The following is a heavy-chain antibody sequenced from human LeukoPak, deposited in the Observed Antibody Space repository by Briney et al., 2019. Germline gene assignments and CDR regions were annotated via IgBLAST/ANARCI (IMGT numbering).Heavy chain of an antibody. V-gene: IGHV1-8*01. CDR2: MNPNSGNT. Sequence: ASVKVSCKASGCTFTSYDINWVRQATGQGLEWMGWMNPNSGNTGYAQKFQGRVTMTRNTSISTAYMELSSLRSEDTAVSYCARGRGPYDFWSGYRLYEVWSDYYGMDVWGQGTTVTVSS. J-gene: IGHJ6*02. CDR3: ARGRGPYDFWSGYRLYEVWSDYYGMDV. CDR1: GCTFTSYD. D-gene: IGHD3-3*01.